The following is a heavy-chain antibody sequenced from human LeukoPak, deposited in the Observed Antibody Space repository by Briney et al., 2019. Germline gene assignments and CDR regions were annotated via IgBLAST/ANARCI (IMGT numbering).Heavy chain of an antibody. CDR2: HDPYTGNT. J-gene: IGHJ4*02. V-gene: IGHV1-2*02. CDR1: GYTFVGYY. D-gene: IGHD5/OR15-5a*01. CDR3: AREYSVSEH. Sequence: ASVKVSCKASGYTFVGYYLHWVRQAPGQGLEWMAWHDPYTGNTHYAQKFQGRITVTRDTSVSTTYMELSWLTSDDTARYYCAREYSVSEHWGQGTQVTVSS.